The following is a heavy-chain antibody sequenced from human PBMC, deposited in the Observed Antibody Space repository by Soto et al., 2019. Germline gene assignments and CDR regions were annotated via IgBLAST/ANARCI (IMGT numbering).Heavy chain of an antibody. J-gene: IGHJ4*02. D-gene: IGHD3-3*01. Sequence: SETLSLTCTVSGDSISTFYWSWIRQPPGKGLEWIGYIHYSGSTNYNPSLKSQVIISVDTSKNQFSLKLSSVTAADTAVYFCARVRSSLFDYWGQGTLVTVSS. V-gene: IGHV4-59*01. CDR1: GDSISTFY. CDR2: IHYSGST. CDR3: ARVRSSLFDY.